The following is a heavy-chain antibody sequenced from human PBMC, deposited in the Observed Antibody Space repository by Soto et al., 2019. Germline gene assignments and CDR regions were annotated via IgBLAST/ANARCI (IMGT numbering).Heavy chain of an antibody. CDR2: LGGSNTDR. CDR1: DFISSDYA. V-gene: IGHV3-23*01. D-gene: IGHD3-10*01. Sequence: DVQLLQSGGGLVLPGGTLTLSGAASDFISSDYAMNWVGQAPGKGLEGVSSLGGSNTDRYYGDSVKGRFIISSDNSKNTMYLQMSSLIDGDTAVYYGANEAVCYNETWSWFDSWGQGTLVTVSS. J-gene: IGHJ5*01. CDR3: ANEAVCYNETWSWFDS.